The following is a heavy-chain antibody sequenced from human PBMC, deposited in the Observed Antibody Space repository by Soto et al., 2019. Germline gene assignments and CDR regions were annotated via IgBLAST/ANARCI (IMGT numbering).Heavy chain of an antibody. J-gene: IGHJ3*02. V-gene: IGHV5-51*01. Sequence: PGESLKISCKGSGYSFTSYWICWVRQMPGKGLEWMGIIDPGDSDTRYSPSFQGQVTISADKSISTAYLQWSSLKASDTAMYYCARRDGYCSSTSCYYAFDIWGQGTMVTVSS. CDR1: GYSFTSYW. CDR2: IDPGDSDT. CDR3: ARRDGYCSSTSCYYAFDI. D-gene: IGHD2-2*03.